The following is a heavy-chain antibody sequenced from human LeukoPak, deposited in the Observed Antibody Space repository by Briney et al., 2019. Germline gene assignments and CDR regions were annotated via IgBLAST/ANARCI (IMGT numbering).Heavy chain of an antibody. CDR1: GFTFDDYA. D-gene: IGHD1-26*01. Sequence: GGSLRLSCAASGFTFDDYAMHWVRQAPGKGLEWVSGISWNSGSIGYADSVKGRFTISRDNSKNSLYLQMSSLAAEDTAVYYCAFLIREPQHWGQGTLVTVSS. J-gene: IGHJ1*01. V-gene: IGHV3-9*01. CDR2: ISWNSGSI. CDR3: AFLIREPQH.